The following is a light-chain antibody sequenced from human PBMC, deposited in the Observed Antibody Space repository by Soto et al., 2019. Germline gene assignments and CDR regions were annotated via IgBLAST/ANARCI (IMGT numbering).Light chain of an antibody. J-gene: IGLJ3*02. CDR3: SSYTSGITHWL. CDR2: DVS. Sequence: QSALTQPASVSGSPGQSITISCTGTSSDVGGYNYVSWYQQHPGKAPKLMISDVSNRPSGISNRFSGSKSGNTASLTISGLQAEDEADYYCSSYTSGITHWLFGGGTQLTVL. CDR1: SSDVGGYNY. V-gene: IGLV2-14*03.